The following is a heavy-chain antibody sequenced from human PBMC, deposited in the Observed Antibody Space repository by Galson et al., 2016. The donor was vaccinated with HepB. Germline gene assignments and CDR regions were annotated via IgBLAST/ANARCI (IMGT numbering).Heavy chain of an antibody. CDR1: GFTFGNHC. CDR2: IAIGGSTT. D-gene: IGHD4-23*01. CDR3: ARDLWRGGRIDY. J-gene: IGHJ4*02. Sequence: SLRLSCAASGFTFGNHCLHCARQAPGTGLEWVSHIAIGGSTTTYADSVKGRFTISRDNAKITLYLQMNSLRAEDTAVYYCARDLWRGGRIDYWGQGTLVTVSS. V-gene: IGHV3-74*01.